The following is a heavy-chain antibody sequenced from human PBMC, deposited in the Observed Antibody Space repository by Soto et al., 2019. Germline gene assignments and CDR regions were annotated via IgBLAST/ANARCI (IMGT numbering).Heavy chain of an antibody. CDR2: IWYDGSNK. J-gene: IGHJ3*02. CDR1: GFTFSSYG. V-gene: IGHV3-33*01. Sequence: GGSLRLSCAASGFTFSSYGMHWVRQAPGKGLEWVAVIWYDGSNKYYADSVKGRFTISRDNSKNTLYLQMNSLRAEDTAVYYCARDRGYCSSTSCPIDAFDIWGQGTMVTVSS. D-gene: IGHD2-2*01. CDR3: ARDRGYCSSTSCPIDAFDI.